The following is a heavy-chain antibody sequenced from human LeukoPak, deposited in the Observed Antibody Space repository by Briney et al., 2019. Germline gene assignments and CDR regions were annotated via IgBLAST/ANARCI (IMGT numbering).Heavy chain of an antibody. CDR3: ASGRQLGY. V-gene: IGHV3-7*01. CDR2: IKQDGSEK. D-gene: IGHD3-16*01. J-gene: IGHJ4*02. CDR1: GFTFNSFW. Sequence: GGSLRLSCAASGFTFNSFWMNWVRQAPGKGLEWVASIKQDGSEKYYVDSVKGQFTISRDNAKNSLYVQMNSLRAEDTALYYCASGRQLGYWGQGTLVTVSS.